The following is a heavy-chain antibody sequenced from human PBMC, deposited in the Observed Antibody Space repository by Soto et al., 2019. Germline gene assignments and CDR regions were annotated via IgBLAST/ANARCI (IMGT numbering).Heavy chain of an antibody. V-gene: IGHV1-8*01. D-gene: IGHD3-22*01. CDR3: AREDYYDSSGSASFDY. J-gene: IGHJ4*02. Sequence: ASVKVSCKASGYTFTSYDINWVRQATGQGLEWMGWMNPNSGNTGYAQKFQGRVTMTRNTSISTAYMELSSLRSEDTAVYYCAREDYYDSSGSASFDYWGQGTLVTVSS. CDR1: GYTFTSYD. CDR2: MNPNSGNT.